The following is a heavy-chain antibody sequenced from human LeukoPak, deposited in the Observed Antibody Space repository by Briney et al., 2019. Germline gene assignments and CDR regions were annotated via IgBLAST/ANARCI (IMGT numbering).Heavy chain of an antibody. CDR2: IYYSGST. D-gene: IGHD6-13*01. Sequence: SETLSLTCTVSSGSISTSNYYWGWVRQPPGKALEWIGNIYYSGSTNYNPSLKSRVTISVDTSKNQFSLKLSSVTAADTAVYYCARRGAAGGYYWGQGTLVTVSS. CDR3: ARRGAAGGYY. J-gene: IGHJ4*02. CDR1: SGSISTSNYY. V-gene: IGHV4-61*05.